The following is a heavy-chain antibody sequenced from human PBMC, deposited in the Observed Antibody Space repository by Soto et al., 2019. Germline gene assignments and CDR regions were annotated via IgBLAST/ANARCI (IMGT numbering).Heavy chain of an antibody. CDR1: GDTFSFYS. J-gene: IGHJ4*02. CDR3: ATSYGSGYRAFDY. D-gene: IGHD3-10*01. CDR2: VNPILSMS. V-gene: IGHV1-69*04. Sequence: QVQLVQSGAEVKRPGSSVKVSCKASGDTFSFYSINWVRQAPGLGLEWMGRVNPILSMSNYAQRFQGRVTVTXDXTTSTAYMELSGLRSEDTAMYYCATSYGSGYRAFDYWGQGALVTVSS.